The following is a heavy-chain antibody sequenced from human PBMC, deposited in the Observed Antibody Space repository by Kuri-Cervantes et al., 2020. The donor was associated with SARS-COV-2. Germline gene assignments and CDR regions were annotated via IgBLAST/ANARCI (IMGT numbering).Heavy chain of an antibody. J-gene: IGHJ5*02. CDR1: GGSISSYY. D-gene: IGHD6-19*01. CDR2: IYYSGST. CDR3: ARDTSGYSSAYLGDWSDP. V-gene: IGHV4-59*01. Sequence: SETLSLTCTVSGGSISSYYWSWIRQPPGKGLEWIGYIYYSGSTNYNPSLKSRVTISVDTSKNQFSLKLSSVTAADTAVYYCARDTSGYSSAYLGDWSDPWGQGTLVTVSS.